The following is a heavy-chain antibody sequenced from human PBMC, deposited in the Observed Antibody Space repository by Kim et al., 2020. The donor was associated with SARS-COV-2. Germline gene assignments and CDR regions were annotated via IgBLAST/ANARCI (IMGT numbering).Heavy chain of an antibody. Sequence: SETLSLTCTVSGGSISSYYWSWIRQPPGKGLEWIGYIYYSGSTNYNPSLKSRVTISVDTSKNQFSLKLSSVTAADTAVYYCARAFPEYSSSWYFDYWGQGTLVTVSS. V-gene: IGHV4-59*01. CDR2: IYYSGST. CDR1: GGSISSYY. J-gene: IGHJ4*02. CDR3: ARAFPEYSSSWYFDY. D-gene: IGHD6-13*01.